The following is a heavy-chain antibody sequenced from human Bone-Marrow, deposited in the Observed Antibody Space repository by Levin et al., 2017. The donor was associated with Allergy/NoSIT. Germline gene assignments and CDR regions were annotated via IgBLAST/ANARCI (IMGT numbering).Heavy chain of an antibody. D-gene: IGHD3-22*01. J-gene: IGHJ4*02. CDR2: ISYDGSNK. CDR1: GFTFSSYA. Sequence: HPGGSLRLSCAASGFTFSSYAMHWVRQAPGKGLEWVAVISYDGSNKYYADSVKGRFTISRDNSKNTLYLQMNSLRAEDTAVYYCARDYYDSSGYPGVDYWGQGTLVTVSS. V-gene: IGHV3-30-3*01. CDR3: ARDYYDSSGYPGVDY.